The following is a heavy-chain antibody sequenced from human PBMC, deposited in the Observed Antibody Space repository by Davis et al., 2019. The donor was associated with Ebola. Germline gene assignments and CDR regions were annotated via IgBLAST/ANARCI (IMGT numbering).Heavy chain of an antibody. CDR3: ARHGLNVLLWEGAFDI. D-gene: IGHD3-10*01. Sequence: SETLSLTCTVSGGSISSGGYYWSWIRQPPGKGLEWIGYIYYSGSTSYNPSLGSRVTISLDTSKNQFSLKLSSVTAADTAVYYCARHGLNVLLWEGAFDIWGQGTMVTVSS. CDR2: IYYSGST. CDR1: GGSISSGGYY. V-gene: IGHV4-31*03. J-gene: IGHJ3*02.